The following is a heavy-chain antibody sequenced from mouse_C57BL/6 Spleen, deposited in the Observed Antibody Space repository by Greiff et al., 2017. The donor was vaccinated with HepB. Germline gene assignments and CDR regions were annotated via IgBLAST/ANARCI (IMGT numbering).Heavy chain of an antibody. V-gene: IGHV14-2*01. J-gene: IGHJ4*01. CDR2: IDPEDGVT. CDR3: ARYGTTVVGSAMDY. Sequence: EVQLQQSGAELVKPGASVKLSCTASGFNIKDYYMHWVKQRTEQGLEWIGRIDPEDGVTKYAPKFQGKATITADTSSNTAYLQLSSLTSEDTAVYYCARYGTTVVGSAMDYWGQGTSVTVSS. CDR1: GFNIKDYY. D-gene: IGHD1-1*01.